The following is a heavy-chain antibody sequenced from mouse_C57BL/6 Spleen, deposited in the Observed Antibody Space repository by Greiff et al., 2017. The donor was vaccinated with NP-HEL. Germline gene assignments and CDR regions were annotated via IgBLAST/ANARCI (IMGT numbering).Heavy chain of an antibody. Sequence: QVQLKQPGAELVKPGASVKLSCKASGYTFTSYWMHWVKQRPGQGLEWIGMIHPNSGSTNYNEKFKSKATLTVDKSSSTAYMQLSSLTSEDSAVYYCARLLLRYSYAMDYWGQGTSVTVSS. V-gene: IGHV1-64*01. D-gene: IGHD1-1*01. CDR3: ARLLLRYSYAMDY. J-gene: IGHJ4*01. CDR2: IHPNSGST. CDR1: GYTFTSYW.